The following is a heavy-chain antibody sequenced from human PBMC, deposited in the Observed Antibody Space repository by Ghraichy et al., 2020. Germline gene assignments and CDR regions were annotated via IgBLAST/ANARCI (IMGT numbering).Heavy chain of an antibody. CDR3: ARRIVGSPPYLDY. V-gene: IGHV3-23*01. CDR1: GFTFSTFA. D-gene: IGHD1-26*01. J-gene: IGHJ4*02. Sequence: LNISCAVSGFTFSTFAMSWVRQPPGKGLEWVSRISGGGGTIYYADSVKGRFTIPRDNSENTLYLQMNRLRAEDTAVYYCARRIVGSPPYLDYWGQGTLVTVSS. CDR2: ISGGGGTI.